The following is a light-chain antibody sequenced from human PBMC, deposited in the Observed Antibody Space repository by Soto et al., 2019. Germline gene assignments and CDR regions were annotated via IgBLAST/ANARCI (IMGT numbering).Light chain of an antibody. V-gene: IGLV2-14*01. Sequence: QSALTQPASVSGSPGQSITISCTGTSSDVGGYNYVSWYQQHPAKAPKLMIYEVSNRPSGVSHRFSGSTSGNTASLTISGLQAEDEADYYCFSYTTSTTLVFGGGTKLTVL. CDR1: SSDVGGYNY. CDR3: FSYTTSTTLV. J-gene: IGLJ2*01. CDR2: EVS.